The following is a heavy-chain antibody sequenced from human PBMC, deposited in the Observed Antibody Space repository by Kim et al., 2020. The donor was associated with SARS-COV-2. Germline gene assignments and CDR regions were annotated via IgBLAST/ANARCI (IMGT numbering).Heavy chain of an antibody. Sequence: GGSLRLSCAASGFTFSSYAMSWVRQAPGKGLEWVSAISGSGGSTYYADSVKGRFTISRDNSKNTLYLQMNSLRAEDTAVYYCAKEGDGVVVAANNWFDPWGQGTLVTVSS. CDR2: ISGSGGST. J-gene: IGHJ5*02. CDR1: GFTFSSYA. D-gene: IGHD2-15*01. V-gene: IGHV3-23*01. CDR3: AKEGDGVVVAANNWFDP.